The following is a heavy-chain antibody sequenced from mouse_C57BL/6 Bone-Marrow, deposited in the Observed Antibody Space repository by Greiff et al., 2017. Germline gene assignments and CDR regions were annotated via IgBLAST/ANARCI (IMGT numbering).Heavy chain of an antibody. D-gene: IGHD2-2*01. CDR1: GYTFTSYW. V-gene: IGHV1-53*01. Sequence: QVQLQQPGTELVKPGASVKMSCKASGYTFTSYWINWVKQRPGQGLEWIGNINPGNGGTNYNEKFKSKATLTVDKSSSTAYMQLSSLTSEDSAVXYCSSYGYYGAYWGQGTTLTVSA. CDR3: SSYGYYGAY. J-gene: IGHJ2*01. CDR2: INPGNGGT.